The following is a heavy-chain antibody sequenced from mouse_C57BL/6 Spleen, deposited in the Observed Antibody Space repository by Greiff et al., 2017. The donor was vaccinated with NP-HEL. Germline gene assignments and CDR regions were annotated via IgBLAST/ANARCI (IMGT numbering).Heavy chain of an antibody. Sequence: VKLQESGAELVKPGASVKISCKASGYAFSSYWMNWVKQRPGKGLEWIGQIYPGDGDTNYNGKFKGKATLTADKSSSTAYMQLSSLTSEDSAVYFCARGGQLRPRYFDYWGQGTTLTVSS. V-gene: IGHV1-80*01. D-gene: IGHD3-2*02. CDR1: GYAFSSYW. J-gene: IGHJ2*01. CDR2: IYPGDGDT. CDR3: ARGGQLRPRYFDY.